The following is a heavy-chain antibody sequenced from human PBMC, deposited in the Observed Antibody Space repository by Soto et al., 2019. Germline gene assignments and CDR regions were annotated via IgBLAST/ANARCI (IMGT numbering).Heavy chain of an antibody. Sequence: QVQLVQSGAEVKKPGSSVKVSCKASGGTFSSYTISWVRQATGQGLEWMGRIIPILGIANYAQKFQGRVTITADKSTSTAYMELSSLRSEDTAVYYCAMMGDGYNFDYWGQGTLVTVSS. CDR1: GGTFSSYT. D-gene: IGHD5-12*01. CDR2: IIPILGIA. V-gene: IGHV1-69*02. CDR3: AMMGDGYNFDY. J-gene: IGHJ4*02.